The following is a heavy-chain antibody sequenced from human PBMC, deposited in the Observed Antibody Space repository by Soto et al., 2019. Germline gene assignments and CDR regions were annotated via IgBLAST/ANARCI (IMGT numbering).Heavy chain of an antibody. J-gene: IGHJ5*02. Sequence: PSETLSLTCTVSGGSISSGDYYWSWIRQPPGKGLEWIGYIYYSGSTYYNPSLKSRVTISVDTSKNQFSLKLSSVTAADTAVYYCARVTVTFWFDPWGQGTLVTVSS. CDR2: IYYSGST. D-gene: IGHD4-17*01. CDR3: ARVTVTFWFDP. V-gene: IGHV4-30-4*01. CDR1: GGSISSGDYY.